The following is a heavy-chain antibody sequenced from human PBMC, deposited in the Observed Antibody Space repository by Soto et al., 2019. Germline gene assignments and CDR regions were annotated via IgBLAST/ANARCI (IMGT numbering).Heavy chain of an antibody. CDR3: TRDGRGLGRLSLFEY. CDR2: IYSGETT. CDR1: GFNVNSDY. D-gene: IGHD2-21*02. J-gene: IGHJ4*02. V-gene: IGHV3-53*01. Sequence: GGSLRLSCAASGFNVNSDYMNWVRQTPGKGLEWVASIYSGETTYYADSVRGRFTISSDKSKNTLYFQLSSLRIEDTAVYYCTRDGRGLGRLSLFEYWGQGVPVTVSS.